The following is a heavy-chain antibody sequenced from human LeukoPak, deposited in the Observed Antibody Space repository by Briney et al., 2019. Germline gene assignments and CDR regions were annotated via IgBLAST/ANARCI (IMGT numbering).Heavy chain of an antibody. Sequence: GGSLRLSCAASGFTFSSYGMHWVRQAPGKGLEWVAFIRYDGSNKYYADSVKGRFTISRDNSKNTLYLQMNSLRAEDTAVYFCAKDRGVVGPTRDLGYWGQGTLVTVSS. J-gene: IGHJ4*02. V-gene: IGHV3-30*02. CDR1: GFTFSSYG. D-gene: IGHD1-26*01. CDR3: AKDRGVVGPTRDLGY. CDR2: IRYDGSNK.